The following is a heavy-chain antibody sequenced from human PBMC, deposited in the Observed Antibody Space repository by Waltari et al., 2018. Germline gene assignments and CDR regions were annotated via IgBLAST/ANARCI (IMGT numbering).Heavy chain of an antibody. CDR3: ATYVGASVGTAAFDV. Sequence: QLHLQESGPGLVKPSETLSLTCGVSGGSITSSRHYWGWIRQPPGKGLEWTGTISYSGATYYNPSLRSRVTISLDTSKNQFSLKLNSVTTADTAVYYCATYVGASVGTAAFDVWGQGTMVTASS. J-gene: IGHJ3*01. CDR1: GGSITSSRHY. V-gene: IGHV4-39*01. D-gene: IGHD3-10*02. CDR2: ISYSGAT.